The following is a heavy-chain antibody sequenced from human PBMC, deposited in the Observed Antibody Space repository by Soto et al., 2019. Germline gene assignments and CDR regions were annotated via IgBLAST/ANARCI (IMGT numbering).Heavy chain of an antibody. V-gene: IGHV3-23*01. D-gene: IGHD5-18*01. Sequence: GGSLRLSCAASGFTFISYAMSWVRQAPGKGLEWVSAISGSGGSTYYAGSVKGRFTISRDNSKNTLYLQMNSLRAEDTAVYYCAKDRGGYSYGYYDYWGQGTLVTVSS. CDR3: AKDRGGYSYGYYDY. CDR1: GFTFISYA. J-gene: IGHJ4*02. CDR2: ISGSGGST.